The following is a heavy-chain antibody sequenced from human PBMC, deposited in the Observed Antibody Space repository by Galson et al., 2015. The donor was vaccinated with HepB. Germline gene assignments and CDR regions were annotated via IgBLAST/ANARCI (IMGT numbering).Heavy chain of an antibody. J-gene: IGHJ3*02. D-gene: IGHD4-17*01. V-gene: IGHV3-33*01. CDR2: IWYDGSSK. CDR3: ARDGPTVTTVVGAFDI. Sequence: SLRLSCAASGFTFSSHGMHWVRQAPGKGLEWVAVIWYDGSSKYYADSVKGRFTISRDNSKNTLYLQMNSLRAEDTAVYYCARDGPTVTTVVGAFDIWGQGTMVTVSS. CDR1: GFTFSSHG.